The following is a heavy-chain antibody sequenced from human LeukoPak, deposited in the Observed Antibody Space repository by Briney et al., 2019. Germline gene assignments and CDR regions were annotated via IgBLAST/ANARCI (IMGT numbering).Heavy chain of an antibody. Sequence: GGSLRLSCAASGFTFRNYWMHWVRQAPGKGLAWVSRVDSDGTDTIYADSVKGRCTISRDNAKNTVFLQMSSLRAEDTAVYFCARDLSYGSGEFWGQGTLVTVSS. V-gene: IGHV3-74*01. J-gene: IGHJ4*02. CDR1: GFTFRNYW. CDR2: VDSDGTDT. D-gene: IGHD3-10*01. CDR3: ARDLSYGSGEF.